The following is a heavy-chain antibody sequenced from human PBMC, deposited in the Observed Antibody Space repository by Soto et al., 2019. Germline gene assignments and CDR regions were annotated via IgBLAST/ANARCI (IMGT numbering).Heavy chain of an antibody. CDR1: GFTFSDYY. CDR3: ARDTNPFAAAGNYFDY. J-gene: IGHJ4*02. Sequence: QVQLVESGGGLVKPGGSLRLSCAASGFTFSDYYMSWIRQAPGKGLEWVSYISDSSSTIYYADSVKGRFTISRDNAKNSLYLQMNSLRAEDTAVYYCARDTNPFAAAGNYFDYWGQGTLVTVSS. D-gene: IGHD6-19*01. CDR2: ISDSSSTI. V-gene: IGHV3-11*01.